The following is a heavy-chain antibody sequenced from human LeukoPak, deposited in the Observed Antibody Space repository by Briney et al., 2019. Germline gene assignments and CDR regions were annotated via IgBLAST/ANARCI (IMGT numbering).Heavy chain of an antibody. CDR1: GGTFSSYA. J-gene: IGHJ4*02. D-gene: IGHD4-17*01. Sequence: SVKVSCKASGGTFSSYAISWVRQAPGQGLEWMGRIIPIFGTANYAQKFQGRVTITTDESTSTAYMELSSLRSEDTAVYYCSRELLLPMTTVTTVYFDYWGQGTLVTVSS. CDR2: IIPIFGTA. CDR3: SRELLLPMTTVTTVYFDY. V-gene: IGHV1-69*05.